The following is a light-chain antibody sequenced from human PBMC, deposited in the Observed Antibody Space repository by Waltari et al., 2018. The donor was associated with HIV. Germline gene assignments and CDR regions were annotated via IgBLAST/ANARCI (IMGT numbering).Light chain of an antibody. CDR3: CSYTSSGPRYVL. V-gene: IGLV2-14*03. CDR2: NVN. CDR1: SGDVGGYNF. J-gene: IGLJ2*01. Sequence: QSALTQPASVSGSLGQSITISCTGTSGDVGGYNFVSWYQQHPGKAPKLIIYNVNSRPSGVFIRFSGSRSAKTASLTISGLQAEDEAYYFCCSYTSSGPRYVLFGGGTRLTVL.